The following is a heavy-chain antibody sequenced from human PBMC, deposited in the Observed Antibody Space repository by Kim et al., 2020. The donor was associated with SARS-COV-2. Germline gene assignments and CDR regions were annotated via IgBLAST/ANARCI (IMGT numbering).Heavy chain of an antibody. CDR3: AKDLQAYYYDSSGYGY. V-gene: IGHV3-23*01. Sequence: SVKGRFTISRDNSKNTLYLQMNSLRAEDTAVYYCAKDLQAYYYDSSGYGYWGQGTLVTVSS. D-gene: IGHD3-22*01. J-gene: IGHJ4*02.